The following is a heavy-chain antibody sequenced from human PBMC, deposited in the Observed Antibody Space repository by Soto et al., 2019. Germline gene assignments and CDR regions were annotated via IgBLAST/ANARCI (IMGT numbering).Heavy chain of an antibody. J-gene: IGHJ5*02. D-gene: IGHD3-9*01. CDR3: AKDRYFEWPTASES. CDR1: GFAFSTSA. CDR2: ISGSGETT. V-gene: IGHV3-23*01. Sequence: PGGSLRLSCAASGFAFSTSAMTWVRQAPGQGLEWVSAISGSGETTYYADSVKGRFTVSRDNSKNALYLQLSSLRAEDMALYYCAKDRYFEWPTASESSGQGTLVTVS.